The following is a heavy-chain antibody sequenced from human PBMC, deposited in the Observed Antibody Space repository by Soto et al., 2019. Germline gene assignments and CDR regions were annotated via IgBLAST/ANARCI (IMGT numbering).Heavy chain of an antibody. Sequence: GGSLRLSCAASGFTFSDYSMIWVHQAPGKGLEWVSSISAGQSYVFYADSVRGRFTISRDNAGNSLSLQMNSLRAEDTAMYYCARVVGPIAARPGVRLDPWGQGTLVTVSS. CDR1: GFTFSDYS. D-gene: IGHD6-6*01. J-gene: IGHJ5*02. V-gene: IGHV3-21*01. CDR3: ARVVGPIAARPGVRLDP. CDR2: ISAGQSYV.